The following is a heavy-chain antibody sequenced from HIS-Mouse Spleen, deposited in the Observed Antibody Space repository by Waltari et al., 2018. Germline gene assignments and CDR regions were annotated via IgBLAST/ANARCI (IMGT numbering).Heavy chain of an antibody. CDR3: ARAGTLHIVATTFDY. V-gene: IGHV3-30*04. CDR2: ISYDGSNK. J-gene: IGHJ4*02. Sequence: QVQLVESGGGVVQPGRSLRLSCAASGFTFSIYAMHWVRQAPGKGLEWVAVISYDGSNKYYADSVKGRFTISRDNSKNTLYLQMNSLRAEDTAVYYCARAGTLHIVATTFDYWGQGTLVTVSS. CDR1: GFTFSIYA. D-gene: IGHD5-12*01.